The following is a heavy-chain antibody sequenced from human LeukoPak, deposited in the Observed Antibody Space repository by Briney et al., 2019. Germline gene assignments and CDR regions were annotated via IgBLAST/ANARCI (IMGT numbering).Heavy chain of an antibody. CDR2: IYSGGST. V-gene: IGHV3-53*01. D-gene: IGHD1-1*01. CDR3: ARTTDARYDY. Sequence: GGSLRLSCAASGFTVSSNYMSWVRQAPGKGLEWVSVIYSGGSTYYADSVKGRFTISRDNSENTLYLQMNSLRAEDTAVYYCARTTDARYDYWGQGTLVTVSS. J-gene: IGHJ4*02. CDR1: GFTVSSNY.